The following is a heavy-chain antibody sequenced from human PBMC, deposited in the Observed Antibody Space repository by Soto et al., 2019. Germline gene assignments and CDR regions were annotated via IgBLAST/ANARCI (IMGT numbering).Heavy chain of an antibody. V-gene: IGHV1-24*01. J-gene: IGHJ4*02. CDR1: GYTLTELS. CDR2: FDPEDGET. CDR3: ASSTYYYDSSGYQNPFDY. Sequence: GASVKVSCKVSGYTLTELSMHWVRQAPGKGLEWMGGFDPEDGETIYAQKFQGRVTMTEDTSTDTAYMELSSLRSEDTAVYYCASSTYYYDSSGYQNPFDYWGQGTLVTVSS. D-gene: IGHD3-22*01.